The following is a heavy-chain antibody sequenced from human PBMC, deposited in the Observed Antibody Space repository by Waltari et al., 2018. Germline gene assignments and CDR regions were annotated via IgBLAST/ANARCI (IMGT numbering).Heavy chain of an antibody. Sequence: QVHLQESGPGLVKPSETLSLTCTVSNGSLNNPSWSWIRQPPGKRMEWIGWINQITGDTNYNPSLESRVIISSDISKNQFSLKLTSVTAADTAIYYCAREGSLYSSTGGWIGPWGQGMLVTVSS. CDR2: INQITGDT. J-gene: IGHJ5*01. D-gene: IGHD2-2*01. CDR3: AREGSLYSSTGGWIGP. CDR1: NGSLNNPS. V-gene: IGHV4-59*11.